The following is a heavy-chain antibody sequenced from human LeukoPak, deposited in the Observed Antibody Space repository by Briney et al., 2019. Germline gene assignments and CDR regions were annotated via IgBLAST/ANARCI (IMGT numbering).Heavy chain of an antibody. D-gene: IGHD3-22*01. CDR1: GGSFSGYY. CDR2: INHSGST. J-gene: IGHJ4*02. Sequence: PSETLSLTCAVYGGSFSGYYWSWIRQPPGKGLEWIGEINHSGSTNYNPSLKSRVTISVDTSKNQFSLKLSSVTAADTAVYYCARRSSRYYYDSSGYYSAEFDYWGQGTLVTVSS. CDR3: ARRSSRYYYDSSGYYSAEFDY. V-gene: IGHV4-34*01.